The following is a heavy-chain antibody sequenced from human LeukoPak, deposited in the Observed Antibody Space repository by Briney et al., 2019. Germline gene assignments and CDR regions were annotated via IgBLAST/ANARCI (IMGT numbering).Heavy chain of an antibody. CDR1: GFTFSSYS. J-gene: IGHJ4*02. Sequence: GGSLRLSCAASGFTFSSYSMNWVRQAPGKGLEWVSSISSSSSYIYYADSVKGRFTISRDNAKNSLYLQMNSLRAEDTAVYYCARGSLYYYDSSGYPGYWGQGTLVTVSS. CDR3: ARGSLYYYDSSGYPGY. D-gene: IGHD3-22*01. CDR2: ISSSSSYI. V-gene: IGHV3-21*01.